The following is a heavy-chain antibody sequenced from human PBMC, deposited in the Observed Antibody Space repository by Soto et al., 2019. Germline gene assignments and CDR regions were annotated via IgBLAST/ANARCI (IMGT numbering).Heavy chain of an antibody. CDR2: INHSGST. V-gene: IGHV4-34*01. J-gene: IGHJ4*02. Sequence: PSETLSLTCAVYGGSFSGYYWSWIRQPPGKGLEWIGEINHSGSTYYNPSLKSRVIISVDTSKNQFSLRLRSVTAADTAVYYCARAASFYYDNTGYYHFDYWGQGSLVTVSS. CDR3: ARAASFYYDNTGYYHFDY. CDR1: GGSFSGYY. D-gene: IGHD3-22*01.